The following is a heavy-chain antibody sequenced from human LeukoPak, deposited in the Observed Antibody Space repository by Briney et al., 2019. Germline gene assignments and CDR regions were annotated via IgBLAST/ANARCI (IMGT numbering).Heavy chain of an antibody. J-gene: IGHJ6*02. CDR2: IYTSGST. CDR3: ARVRRVYSSGWYGSPGGYYGMDV. D-gene: IGHD6-19*01. Sequence: KPSETLSLTCTVSGGSISSYYWSWIRQPAGKGLEWIGRIYTSGSTNYNPSLKSRVTMSVDTSKNRFSLKLSSVTAADTAVYYCARVRRVYSSGWYGSPGGYYGMDVWGQGTTVTVSS. CDR1: GGSISSYY. V-gene: IGHV4-4*07.